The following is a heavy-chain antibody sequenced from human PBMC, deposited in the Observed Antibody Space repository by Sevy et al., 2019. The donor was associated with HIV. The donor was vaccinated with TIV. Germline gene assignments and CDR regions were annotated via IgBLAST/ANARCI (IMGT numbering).Heavy chain of an antibody. CDR1: GGSISSYY. V-gene: IGHV4-4*07. J-gene: IGHJ5*02. Sequence: SKTLSLTCTVSGGSISSYYWSWIRQPAGKGLEWIGRIYTSGSTNYNPSLKSRVTMSVDTSKNQFSLKLSSVTAADTAVYYCAREAGEYGSGSYYRRWFDPWGQGTLVTVSS. CDR3: AREAGEYGSGSYYRRWFDP. CDR2: IYTSGST. D-gene: IGHD3-10*01.